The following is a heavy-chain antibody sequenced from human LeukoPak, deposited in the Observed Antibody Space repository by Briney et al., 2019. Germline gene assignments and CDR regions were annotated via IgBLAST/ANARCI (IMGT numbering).Heavy chain of an antibody. CDR3: ARAASCSRGSCYANWFDP. CDR1: GGSFSGYY. J-gene: IGHJ5*02. V-gene: IGHV4-34*01. CDR2: INHSGST. D-gene: IGHD2-15*01. Sequence: SETLSLTCAVYGGSFSGYYWSWIRQPPRKGLEWIGEINHSGSTNYNPSLKSRVTISVDTSKNQFSLKLSSVTAADTAVYYCARAASCSRGSCYANWFDPWGQGTLVTVSS.